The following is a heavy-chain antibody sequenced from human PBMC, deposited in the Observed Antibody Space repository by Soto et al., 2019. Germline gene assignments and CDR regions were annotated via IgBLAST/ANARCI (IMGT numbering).Heavy chain of an antibody. J-gene: IGHJ4*02. CDR2: INHSGST. CDR3: ARGWGRIFDY. Sequence: QVQLQQWGAGLLKPSETLSLTCAVYGGSFSGYYWNWIRQPPGKGLEWNGEINHSGSTNYNPSLKSRFTLSVDTSKNQFSLKLSSVTAADTAVYYCARGWGRIFDYWGQGTLVTVSS. V-gene: IGHV4-34*01. CDR1: GGSFSGYY. D-gene: IGHD7-27*01.